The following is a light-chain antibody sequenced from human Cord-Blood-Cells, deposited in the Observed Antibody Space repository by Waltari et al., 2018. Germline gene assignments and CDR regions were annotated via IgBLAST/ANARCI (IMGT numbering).Light chain of an antibody. CDR1: SSDVGGYNS. CDR3: CSYAGSYTFHWV. Sequence: QSALTQPRSVSGSPGQSVTISCTGTSSDVGGYNSVSWYQQHPGKAPKLMIYDVSKRPSGVPDRFSGSKSGNTASLTISGLQAEDEADYYCCSYAGSYTFHWVFGGGTKLTVL. J-gene: IGLJ3*02. CDR2: DVS. V-gene: IGLV2-11*01.